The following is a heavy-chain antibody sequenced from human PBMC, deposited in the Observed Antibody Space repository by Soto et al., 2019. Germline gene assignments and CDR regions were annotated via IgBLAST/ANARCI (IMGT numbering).Heavy chain of an antibody. Sequence: GGSLRLSCAASGFTFSSYAMSWVRQAPGKGLEWVSAISGSGGSTYYADSVKGRFTISRDNSKNTLYLQMNSLRAEDTAVYYCANSLDDYYGSGSPFWGQGTLVTVSS. CDR1: GFTFSSYA. CDR3: ANSLDDYYGSGSPF. V-gene: IGHV3-23*01. J-gene: IGHJ4*02. D-gene: IGHD3-10*01. CDR2: ISGSGGST.